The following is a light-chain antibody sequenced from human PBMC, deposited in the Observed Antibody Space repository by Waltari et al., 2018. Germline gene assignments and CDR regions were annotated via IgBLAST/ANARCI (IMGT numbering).Light chain of an antibody. CDR2: WAS. CDR1: QTVLDSDTNKNY. Sequence: DIVMTQSPDSLAVSLGERATFTCKPSQTVLDSDTNKNYLAWYQQKPGQSPKLLIYWASTRQSWVPDRFSGSGSGTDFTLTVSSLQAEDVAVYYCQQYYTTPYTFGQGTKLEIK. V-gene: IGKV4-1*01. J-gene: IGKJ2*01. CDR3: QQYYTTPYT.